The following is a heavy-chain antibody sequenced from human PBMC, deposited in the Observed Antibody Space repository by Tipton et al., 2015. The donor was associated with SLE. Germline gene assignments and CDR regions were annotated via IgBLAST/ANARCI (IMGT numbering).Heavy chain of an antibody. CDR2: INPSGGST. CDR3: ARWPTGDLHAFDY. CDR1: GYTFTSYY. V-gene: IGHV1-46*01. D-gene: IGHD7-27*01. J-gene: IGHJ4*02. Sequence: QLVQSGAEVKKPGASVKVSCKASGYTFTSYYMRWVRQAPGQGLEWMGIINPSGGSTSYAQKFQGRVTMTRDTSMSTVYMELSSLRSEDTAVYYCARWPTGDLHAFDYWGQGTLVTVSS.